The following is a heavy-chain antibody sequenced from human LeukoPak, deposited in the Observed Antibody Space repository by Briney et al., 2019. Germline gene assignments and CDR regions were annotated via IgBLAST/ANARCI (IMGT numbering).Heavy chain of an antibody. J-gene: IGHJ4*02. V-gene: IGHV3-7*01. CDR2: IKQDGNEK. Sequence: GGSLRLSCAASGFTFDSYWMSWVRQAPGKGLEWVANIKQDGNEKYYVDSVKGRFTIYRDNAENSLYLQMNSLRAEDTAVYYCTRDPLTQNDYWGQGTLVTVSS. D-gene: IGHD1-14*01. CDR1: GFTFDSYW. CDR3: TRDPLTQNDY.